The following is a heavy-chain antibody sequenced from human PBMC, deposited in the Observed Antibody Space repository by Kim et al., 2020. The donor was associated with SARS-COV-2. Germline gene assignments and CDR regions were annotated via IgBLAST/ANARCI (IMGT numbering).Heavy chain of an antibody. J-gene: IGHJ6*02. CDR1: GFTFDIYA. CDR2: ISGGGVNK. V-gene: IGHV3-23*01. D-gene: IGHD3-16*01. CDR3: AKVVVMDDYNYYYYYGMTS. Sequence: GGSLRLSCVASGFTFDIYAMSWVRQAPGKGLEWVSVISGGGVNKFYADSVRGRFTISRDNSKNTLFLQMNSLRDEDTALYYCAKVVVMDDYNYYYYYGMTSGAKGPRSPSP.